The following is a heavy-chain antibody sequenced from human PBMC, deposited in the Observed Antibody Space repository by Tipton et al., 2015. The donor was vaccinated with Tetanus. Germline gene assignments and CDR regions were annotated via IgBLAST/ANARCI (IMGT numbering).Heavy chain of an antibody. Sequence: GSLRLSCAASGFSFDLYGMSWVRQTPGKGLEWVSAIDWNGGTTGYAYSVKDRLTISRDNAKNSLYLEMNSLRAEDTALYHCAKDYYASGPYFLSHDFWGQGPLVPVSS. CDR1: GFSFDLYG. J-gene: IGHJ4*02. CDR2: IDWNGGTT. V-gene: IGHV3-20*01. D-gene: IGHD3-10*01. CDR3: AKDYYASGPYFLSHDF.